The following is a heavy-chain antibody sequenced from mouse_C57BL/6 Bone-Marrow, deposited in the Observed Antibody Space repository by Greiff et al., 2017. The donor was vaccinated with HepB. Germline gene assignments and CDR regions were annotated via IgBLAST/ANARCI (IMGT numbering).Heavy chain of an antibody. J-gene: IGHJ3*01. CDR2: IYPGGGYT. CDR1: GYTFTNYW. Sequence: QVQLQQSGAELVRPGTSVKMSCKASGYTFTNYWIGWAMQRPGHGLEWIGDIYPGGGYTNYNEKFKGKATLTADKSSSTAYIQFSSLTSEDSAIYYCARRENYDGLAYWGQGTLVTVSA. CDR3: ARRENYDGLAY. V-gene: IGHV1-63*01. D-gene: IGHD2-3*01.